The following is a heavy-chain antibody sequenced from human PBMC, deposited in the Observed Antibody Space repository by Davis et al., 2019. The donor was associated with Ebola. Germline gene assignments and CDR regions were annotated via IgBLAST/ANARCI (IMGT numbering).Heavy chain of an antibody. V-gene: IGHV5-51*01. D-gene: IGHD1-14*01. J-gene: IGHJ5*02. Sequence: GESLKISCKDSGYSFTASWIAWVRQTPGKGLEWIGIIYLGDSDIRYGPSFQGQVTISADKSISTAYLQWNSLRASDTAMYYCAKVNHWATGWFDRWGQGTLVTVSS. CDR1: GYSFTASW. CDR3: AKVNHWATGWFDR. CDR2: IYLGDSDI.